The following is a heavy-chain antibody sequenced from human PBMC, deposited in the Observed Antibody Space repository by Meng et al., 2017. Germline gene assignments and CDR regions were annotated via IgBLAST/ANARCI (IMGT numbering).Heavy chain of an antibody. CDR3: AKSHLDLDY. J-gene: IGHJ4*02. Sequence: GGSLRLSCAASGFTLSRYWMSWVRQVPGKGLEWVANINEDGSHKNYVDSLKGRFTISRDNAENSLYLQMNSLRAEDTAIYYCAKSHLDLDYWGQGTLVTVSS. CDR2: INEDGSHK. CDR1: GFTLSRYW. V-gene: IGHV3-7*01.